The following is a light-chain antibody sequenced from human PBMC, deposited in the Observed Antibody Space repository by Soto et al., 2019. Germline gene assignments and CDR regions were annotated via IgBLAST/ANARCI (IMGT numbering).Light chain of an antibody. V-gene: IGKV1-33*01. J-gene: IGKJ5*01. CDR3: QQYDNLPLI. CDR2: DAS. CDR1: QDIRKY. Sequence: IRMSQSPSCLSASVGDRVTITSQATQDIRKYLNWYQQKPGKAPKLLIYDASSLETGVPSRFSGSGSGTDFTFTISSLQPEDFATYYCQQYDNLPLIFGQGTRLEIK.